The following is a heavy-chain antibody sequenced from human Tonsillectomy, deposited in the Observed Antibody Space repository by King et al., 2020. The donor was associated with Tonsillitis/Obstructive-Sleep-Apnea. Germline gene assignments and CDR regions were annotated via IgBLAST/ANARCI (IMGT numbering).Heavy chain of an antibody. Sequence: VQLVESGGGVVQPGRSLRLSCAVSGFTFSSYGMHWVRQAPGKGLEWVAVISHDGNNIYYTDSVKGRFAISRDNSKNTLHLHMNRLRAEDTAVYYCAKGHYDFWSGDAFDMWGQGTMVTVSS. CDR1: GFTFSSYG. J-gene: IGHJ3*02. V-gene: IGHV3-30*18. CDR2: ISHDGNNI. D-gene: IGHD3-3*01. CDR3: AKGHYDFWSGDAFDM.